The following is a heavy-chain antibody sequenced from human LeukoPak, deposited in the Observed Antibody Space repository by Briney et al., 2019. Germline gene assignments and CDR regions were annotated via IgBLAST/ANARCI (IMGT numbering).Heavy chain of an antibody. Sequence: SETLSLTCTVSGGSISSYYWSWIRQPPGKGLEWIGSIYYSGSTYYNPSLKSRVTISVDTSKNQFSLKLSSVTAADTAVYYCARRGSSWLPIDYWGQGTLVTVSS. CDR2: IYYSGST. V-gene: IGHV4-39*01. CDR1: GGSISSYY. D-gene: IGHD6-13*01. CDR3: ARRGSSWLPIDY. J-gene: IGHJ4*02.